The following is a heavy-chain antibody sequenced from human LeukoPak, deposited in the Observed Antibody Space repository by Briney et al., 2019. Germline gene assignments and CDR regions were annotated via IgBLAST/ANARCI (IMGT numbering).Heavy chain of an antibody. CDR3: ARGTSMDV. V-gene: IGHV3-30*03. CDR2: ISYDGSNK. Sequence: GGSLRLSCAASGFTFSSSGMHWVRQAQGEGLEWVAVISYDGSNKYYADSVKGRFTISRDNSKNTLYLQMNSLRAEDTAVYYCARGTSMDVWGQGTTVTVSS. J-gene: IGHJ6*02. CDR1: GFTFSSSG.